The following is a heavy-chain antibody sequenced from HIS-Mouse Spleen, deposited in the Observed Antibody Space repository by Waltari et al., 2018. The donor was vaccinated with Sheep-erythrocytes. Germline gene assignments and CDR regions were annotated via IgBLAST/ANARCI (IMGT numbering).Heavy chain of an antibody. J-gene: IGHJ4*02. CDR2: INPIGGST. CDR1: GYTFTSYY. V-gene: IGHV1-46*03. CDR3: ARGTTPRAARGGLDY. Sequence: QVQLVQSGAEVKKPGASVKVSCKASGYTFTSYYMHWVRQAPGQGLEWMGIINPIGGSTSYAQTFQGRVTMTRDTSTSTVYMELSSLRSEDTAVYYCARGTTPRAARGGLDYWGQGTLVTVSS. D-gene: IGHD6-6*01.